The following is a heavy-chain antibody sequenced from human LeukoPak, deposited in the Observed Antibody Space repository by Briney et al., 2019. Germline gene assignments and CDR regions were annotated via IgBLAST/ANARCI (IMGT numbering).Heavy chain of an antibody. CDR1: GFTFSSYW. D-gene: IGHD2-2*01. CDR2: IKQDGSEK. V-gene: IGHV3-7*01. CDR3: ARVVVPAAMIRYFDY. Sequence: GGSLRLSCAASGFTFSSYWMSWVRQAPGKGLEWVANIKQDGSEKYYVDSVKGRFTISRDIAKNSLYLQMNSLRAEDTAVYYCARVVVPAAMIRYFDYWGQGTLVTVSS. J-gene: IGHJ4*02.